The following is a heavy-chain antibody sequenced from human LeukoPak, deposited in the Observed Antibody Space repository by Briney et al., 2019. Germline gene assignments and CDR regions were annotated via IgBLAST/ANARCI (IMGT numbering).Heavy chain of an antibody. CDR2: ISRVISTV. Sequence: PGGSLRLSCAASGFTFNTYSMNWVRQAPGKGLEWVSFISRVISTVYYADSVKGRFTISRDNAKNSMYLQMNSLRVEDTAVYYCVRDQFYAFDVWGQGTMVTVSS. V-gene: IGHV3-48*01. CDR1: GFTFNTYS. CDR3: VRDQFYAFDV. J-gene: IGHJ3*01.